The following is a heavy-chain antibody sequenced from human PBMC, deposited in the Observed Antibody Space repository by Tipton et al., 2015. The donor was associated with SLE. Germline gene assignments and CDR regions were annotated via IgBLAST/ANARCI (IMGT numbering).Heavy chain of an antibody. CDR2: ISGSAGST. Sequence: SLRLSCAASGFTFSNYAMNWVRQAPGKGLEWVSVISGSAGSTDYADSVKGRFTVSRDNSKNTVYLQMNSLRAEDTAVYYCTKPTGAAAVDYWGQGTLVTVSS. V-gene: IGHV3-23*01. CDR1: GFTFSNYA. J-gene: IGHJ4*02. CDR3: TKPTGAAAVDY. D-gene: IGHD6-13*01.